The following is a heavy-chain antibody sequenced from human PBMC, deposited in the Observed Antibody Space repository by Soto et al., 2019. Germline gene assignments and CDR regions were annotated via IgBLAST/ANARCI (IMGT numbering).Heavy chain of an antibody. Sequence: GGSLRLSCPASGFTFTRYSMTWVRQAPGKGLEWVASISSTTNYIYYGESLKGRLTISRDNAKNSMYLQMNTLRAEDTAVYYCARESEDLSSNLDYWGQGTLVTVSS. V-gene: IGHV3-21*06. CDR1: GFTFTRYS. J-gene: IGHJ4*02. CDR2: ISSTTNYI. CDR3: ARESEDLSSNLDY.